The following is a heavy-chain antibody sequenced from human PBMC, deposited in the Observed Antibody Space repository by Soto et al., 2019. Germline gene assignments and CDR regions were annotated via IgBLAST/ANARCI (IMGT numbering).Heavy chain of an antibody. CDR3: ARGGYSYGYNPYYYGMDV. J-gene: IGHJ6*02. CDR1: GGTFSSYA. D-gene: IGHD5-18*01. Sequence: ASVKVSCKASGGTFSSYAISWVRQAPGQGLEWMGGIIPIFGTANYAQKFQGRVTITADESTSTAYMELSSLRSEDTAVYYCARGGYSYGYNPYYYGMDVWGQGTTVTVSS. CDR2: IIPIFGTA. V-gene: IGHV1-69*13.